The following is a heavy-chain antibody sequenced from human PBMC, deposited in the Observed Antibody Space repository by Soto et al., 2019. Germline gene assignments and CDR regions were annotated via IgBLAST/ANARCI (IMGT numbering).Heavy chain of an antibody. Sequence: EVQLLESGGGLVQPGGSLRLSCAASGFTFSSYAMSWVRQAPGKGLEWVSAISGSGGSTYYADSVKGRFTISRDNSKNTLYLQMNRLRAEDTAVYYCAKDLGGGTTLNWFDPWGQGTLVTVSS. J-gene: IGHJ5*02. V-gene: IGHV3-23*01. CDR1: GFTFSSYA. CDR2: ISGSGGST. D-gene: IGHD1-7*01. CDR3: AKDLGGGTTLNWFDP.